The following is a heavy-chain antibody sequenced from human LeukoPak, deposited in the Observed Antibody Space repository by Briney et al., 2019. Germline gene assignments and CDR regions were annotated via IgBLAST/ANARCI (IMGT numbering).Heavy chain of an antibody. J-gene: IGHJ6*02. D-gene: IGHD5-12*01. CDR3: ARGFVVATIPYYYGMDV. Sequence: SETLSLTCSVSGGSIRSSSYYWDWIRQPPGKGPEWIGSIYYSGSTYYNPSLKSRVTISVDTSKNQFSLKLSSVTAADTAVYYCARGFVVATIPYYYGMDVWGQGTTVTVSS. CDR1: GGSIRSSSYY. CDR2: IYYSGST. V-gene: IGHV4-39*01.